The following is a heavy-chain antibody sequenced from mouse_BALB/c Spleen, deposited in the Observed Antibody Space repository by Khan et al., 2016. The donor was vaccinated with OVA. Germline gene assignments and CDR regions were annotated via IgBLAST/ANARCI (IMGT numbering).Heavy chain of an antibody. V-gene: IGHV1-7*01. CDR1: GYTFTTYW. J-gene: IGHJ2*01. CDR3: TRDRIDY. Sequence: QVQLQQSGAELAKPGASVKMSCKASGYTFTTYWMHWIKQRPGQGLEWIGYINPTSGYTDYNEKFKERATLSADKSSSTAYMQLTSLTSEDSAVYYCTRDRIDYWGQGTTLTVSS. CDR2: INPTSGYT.